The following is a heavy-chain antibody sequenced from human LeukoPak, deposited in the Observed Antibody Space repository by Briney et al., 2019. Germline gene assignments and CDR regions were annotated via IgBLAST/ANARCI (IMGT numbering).Heavy chain of an antibody. V-gene: IGHV4-38-2*02. CDR1: GFSISSGSY. CDR2: FYHSGST. Sequence: SETLSLTCTVSGFSISSGSYWGWIRQPPGKELEWIGSFYHSGSTSYNPSLKSRVPMSVATPKNKFSLKLSLVTAPAPVVYYGAREGGQSWIFGLVTHTVPFDYCGQQTLVTVSS. CDR3: AREGGQSWIFGLVTHTVPFDY. D-gene: IGHD3-3*01. J-gene: IGHJ4*02.